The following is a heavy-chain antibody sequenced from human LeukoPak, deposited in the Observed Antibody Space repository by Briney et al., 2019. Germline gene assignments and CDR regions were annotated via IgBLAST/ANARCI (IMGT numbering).Heavy chain of an antibody. CDR3: AKVRAEYYDSSGYYYPFDY. CDR2: ISGSGGST. CDR1: GFTVSSNY. Sequence: GGSLRLSCAASGFTVSSNYMSWVRQAPGKGLEWVSAISGSGGSTYYADSVKGRFTISRDNSKNTLYLQMNSLRAEDTAVYYCAKVRAEYYDSSGYYYPFDYWGQGTLVTVSS. D-gene: IGHD3-22*01. V-gene: IGHV3-23*01. J-gene: IGHJ4*02.